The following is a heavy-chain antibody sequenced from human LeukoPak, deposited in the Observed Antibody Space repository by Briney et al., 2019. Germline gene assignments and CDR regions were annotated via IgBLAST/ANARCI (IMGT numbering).Heavy chain of an antibody. D-gene: IGHD3-22*01. Sequence: SVKVSFKASGGTFSSYAISWVRQAPGQGLEWMGGIIPIFGTANYAQKFQGKVTITADESTSTAYMELSSLRSEDTAVYYCARAGYYYDSSGYPYDYWGQGTLVTVSS. CDR2: IIPIFGTA. CDR3: ARAGYYYDSSGYPYDY. V-gene: IGHV1-69*13. CDR1: GGTFSSYA. J-gene: IGHJ4*02.